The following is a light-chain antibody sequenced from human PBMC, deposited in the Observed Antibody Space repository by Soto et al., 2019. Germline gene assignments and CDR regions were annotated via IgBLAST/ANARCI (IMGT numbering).Light chain of an antibody. V-gene: IGLV2-23*02. J-gene: IGLJ2*01. CDR3: CSYAGSSTLGV. CDR2: EVS. Sequence: QSALTQPASVSGSPGQSINISCTGTSSDVGSYNLVSWYQQHPGKAPKLMIYEVSKRPSGVSNRFSGSKSGNTASLTISGLQAEDEADYYCCSYAGSSTLGVFGGGTKLTVL. CDR1: SSDVGSYNL.